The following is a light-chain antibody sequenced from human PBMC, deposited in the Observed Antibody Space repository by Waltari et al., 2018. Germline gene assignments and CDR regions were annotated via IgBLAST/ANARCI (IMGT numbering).Light chain of an antibody. CDR2: AAS. V-gene: IGKV1-NL1*01. J-gene: IGKJ4*01. CDR1: QGISNS. Sequence: DIQMTQSPSSLSASVGDTVTITCRASQGISNSLAWYQQKPGEAPKLLLSAASRLESGFPSRFSGCGSGTDYTLTISRLQPEDLSTYFCQLYYGDSLTFGGGTKVEIK. CDR3: QLYYGDSLT.